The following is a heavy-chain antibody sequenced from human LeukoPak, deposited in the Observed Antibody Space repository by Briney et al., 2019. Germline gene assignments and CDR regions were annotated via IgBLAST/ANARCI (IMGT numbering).Heavy chain of an antibody. CDR2: ICGRGGNT. CDR3: AKGGKTRHWNYFQAKPVY. Sequence: VGCLRHSRAASLFTLNTYAMSGVRPPPGRGGAWVSGICGRGGNTYYADSLKGRFTLSRDKSKNTLYMQTNSLRDQGTHVYLCAKGGKTRHWNYFQAKPVYWGQGTLVTVSS. J-gene: IGHJ4*02. CDR1: LFTLNTYA. D-gene: IGHD1-7*01. V-gene: IGHV3-23*01.